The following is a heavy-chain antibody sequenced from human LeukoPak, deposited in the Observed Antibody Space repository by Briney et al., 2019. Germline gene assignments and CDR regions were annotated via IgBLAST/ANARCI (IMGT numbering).Heavy chain of an antibody. CDR2: ISGSGDRT. V-gene: IGHV3-23*01. CDR3: AKDHYDRSGYYPGFDY. Sequence: PGGSLRLSCAASGLIFSSYAMSWVRQAPGKGLEWVSSISGSGDRTNYADSVKGRFTISRDNSKNTLYLQMNSLRAEDTAVYYCAKDHYDRSGYYPGFDYWGQGTRVTVSS. J-gene: IGHJ4*02. CDR1: GLIFSSYA. D-gene: IGHD3-22*01.